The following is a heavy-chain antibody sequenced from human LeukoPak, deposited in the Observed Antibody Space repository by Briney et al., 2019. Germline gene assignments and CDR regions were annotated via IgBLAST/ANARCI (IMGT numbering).Heavy chain of an antibody. D-gene: IGHD3-22*01. J-gene: IGHJ4*02. CDR2: IYYSGST. CDR3: ARGRGYDSSGYYRLGY. Sequence: SETLSLTCTVSGGSISSSSYYWGWIRQPPGKGLEWIGSIYYSGSTYYNPSLKSRVAISVDTSKNQFSLKLSSVTAADTAVYYCARGRGYDSSGYYRLGYWGQGTLVTVSS. V-gene: IGHV4-39*07. CDR1: GGSISSSSYY.